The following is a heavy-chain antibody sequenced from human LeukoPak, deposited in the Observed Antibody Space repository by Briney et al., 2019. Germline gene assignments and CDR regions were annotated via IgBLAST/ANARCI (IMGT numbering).Heavy chain of an antibody. D-gene: IGHD3-3*01. CDR2: ISGSGGST. V-gene: IGHV3-23*01. CDR1: GFTFSSYA. J-gene: IGHJ4*02. CDR3: AKDPHFGVVIIPHFDY. Sequence: PGGSLRLSRAASGFTFSSYAMSWVRQAPGKGLEWVSAISGSGGSTYYADSVKGRFTISRDNSKNTLYLQMNSLRAEDTAVYYCAKDPHFGVVIIPHFDYWGQGTLVTVSS.